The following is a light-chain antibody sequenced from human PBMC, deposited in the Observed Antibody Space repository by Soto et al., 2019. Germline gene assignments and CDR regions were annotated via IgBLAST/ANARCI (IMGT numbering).Light chain of an antibody. CDR2: EVS. Sequence: QSVLTQPASVSGSPGQSISISCTGTSSDVGGSNYVSWYQQLPGKAPKLMIYEVSDRPSGVSNSFSGSKSGNTASLCISGLQAEDEADYYCSSYTCSSLYVVGTGTKVTVL. J-gene: IGLJ1*01. V-gene: IGLV2-14*01. CDR1: SSDVGGSNY. CDR3: SSYTCSSLYV.